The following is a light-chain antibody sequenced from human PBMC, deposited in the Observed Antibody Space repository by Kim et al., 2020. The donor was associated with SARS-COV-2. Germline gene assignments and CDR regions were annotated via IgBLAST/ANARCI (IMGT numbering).Light chain of an antibody. Sequence: DIQMTQSPSSLSASVGDRVTITCRASQSISIYLNWYQQKPGKAPKLLIYAASSLQSGVPSRFSGSGSVTDFTLTISSLQPEDFATYYCQESYSTSWTFGQGTKVDIK. CDR2: AAS. CDR3: QESYSTSWT. CDR1: QSISIY. V-gene: IGKV1-39*01. J-gene: IGKJ1*01.